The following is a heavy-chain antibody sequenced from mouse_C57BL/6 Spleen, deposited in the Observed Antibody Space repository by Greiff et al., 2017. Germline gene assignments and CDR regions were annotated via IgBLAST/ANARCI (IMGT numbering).Heavy chain of an antibody. Sequence: EVKLQESGPGLVKPSQSLSLTCSVTGYSITSGYYWNWIRQFPGNKLEWMGYISYDGSNNYNPSLKNRISITRDTSKNQFFLKLNSVTTEDTATYYCAQEGFITTVWGKGTTLTVSS. D-gene: IGHD1-1*01. V-gene: IGHV3-6*01. J-gene: IGHJ2*01. CDR1: GYSITSGYY. CDR2: ISYDGSN. CDR3: AQEGFITTV.